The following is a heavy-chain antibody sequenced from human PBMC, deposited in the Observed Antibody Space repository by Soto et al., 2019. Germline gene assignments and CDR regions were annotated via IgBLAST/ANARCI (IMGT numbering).Heavy chain of an antibody. Sequence: EVQLLESGGGLVQPGGSLRLSCAASGFTFSNNAMSWVRQAPGKGLEWVSVITDTGGDTLHADSVKGRFTISRDNSKDTLYLKVNSMREEDTAIYYYAKASGASDPGSRVFYSWGQGTRVT. D-gene: IGHD3-10*01. CDR3: AKASGASDPGSRVFYS. V-gene: IGHV3-23*01. J-gene: IGHJ4*02. CDR2: ITDTGGDT. CDR1: GFTFSNNA.